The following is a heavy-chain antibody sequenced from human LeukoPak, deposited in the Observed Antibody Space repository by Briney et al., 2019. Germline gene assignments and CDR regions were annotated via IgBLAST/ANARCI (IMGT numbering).Heavy chain of an antibody. V-gene: IGHV3-23*01. CDR3: AKPARTDYVDY. CDR1: GFMFSNHG. J-gene: IGHJ4*02. Sequence: GGSLRLSCAASGFMFSNHGMNWVRQAPGKGLEWLSTISGSGGSTYYADSVKGRFTISRDNSKNTLYLQMNSLRAEDTAVYYCAKPARTDYVDYWGQGTLVTVSS. D-gene: IGHD1-14*01. CDR2: ISGSGGST.